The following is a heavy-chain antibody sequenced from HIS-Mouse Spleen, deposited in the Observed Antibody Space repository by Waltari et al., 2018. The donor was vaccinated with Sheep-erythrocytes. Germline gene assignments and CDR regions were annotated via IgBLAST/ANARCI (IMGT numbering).Heavy chain of an antibody. CDR1: GGSISSSSYY. D-gene: IGHD3-22*01. V-gene: IGHV4-39*01. J-gene: IGHJ4*02. Sequence: QLQLQESGPGLVKPSETLSLTCTVSGGSISSSSYYWGWIRQPPGKGLGWIGSIYYSGSTYYNPSLTSRVTISVDTSKNQFSLKLSSVTAADTAVYYCARLYYYDSSGYYFDYWGQGTLVTVSS. CDR2: IYYSGST. CDR3: ARLYYYDSSGYYFDY.